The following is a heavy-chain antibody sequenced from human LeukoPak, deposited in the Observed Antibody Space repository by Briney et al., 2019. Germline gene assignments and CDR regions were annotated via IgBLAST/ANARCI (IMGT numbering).Heavy chain of an antibody. CDR3: ARGGSSSWYQH. CDR1: GGSFSGYY. D-gene: IGHD6-13*01. V-gene: IGHV4-34*01. Sequence: SSETLSPTCAVYGGSFSGYYWGWVRQPPGKGLEWIGEINHSGSTNYNPSLKSRVTIPVDTSKNQFSLKLSSVTAADTAVYYCARGGSSSWYQHWGQGTLVTVSS. J-gene: IGHJ1*01. CDR2: INHSGST.